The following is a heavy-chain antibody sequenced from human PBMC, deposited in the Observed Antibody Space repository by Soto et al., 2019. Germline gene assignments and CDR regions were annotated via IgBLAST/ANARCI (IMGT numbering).Heavy chain of an antibody. Sequence: SETLSLTWTVSGGSISATAGCWGWISQPPGKGLEWIGSIYYSGSTFYNPSLKSRVTLSVDTSKNQFSLKLSSVTAADTAVFYCARQRTYYYDSSGYPDYWGQGTLVTVSP. CDR3: ARQRTYYYDSSGYPDY. CDR2: IYYSGST. V-gene: IGHV4-39*01. J-gene: IGHJ4*02. D-gene: IGHD3-22*01. CDR1: GGSISATAGC.